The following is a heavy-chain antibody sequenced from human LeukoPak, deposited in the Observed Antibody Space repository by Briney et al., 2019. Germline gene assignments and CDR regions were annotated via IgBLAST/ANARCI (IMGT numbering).Heavy chain of an antibody. CDR3: ARIDPGWVWAIDY. J-gene: IGHJ4*02. Sequence: SETLSLTCTVSGGSFSSYSWSWIRQPSGKGLEWIGEINRSGSANYSPSLRSRVTISIDTSNNQFSLILKSVTAADTSVYYCARIDPGWVWAIDYWGQGTLVTVSS. CDR1: GGSFSSYS. V-gene: IGHV4-34*01. CDR2: INRSGSA. D-gene: IGHD3-16*01.